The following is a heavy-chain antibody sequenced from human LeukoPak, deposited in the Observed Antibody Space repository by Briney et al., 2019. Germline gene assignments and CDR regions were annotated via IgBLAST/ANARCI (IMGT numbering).Heavy chain of an antibody. Sequence: SVHVSCKASGGTFRSYAISWVRQAPAQGLEWMGRVIPIFGTANYAQKFQGRVTITTNESTSIAYMEPSSLRSEDTAVYYCRRDRVAATDAFDIWGQGTMVTVSS. V-gene: IGHV1-69*05. J-gene: IGHJ3*02. CDR3: RRDRVAATDAFDI. CDR2: VIPIFGTA. CDR1: GGTFRSYA. D-gene: IGHD2-15*01.